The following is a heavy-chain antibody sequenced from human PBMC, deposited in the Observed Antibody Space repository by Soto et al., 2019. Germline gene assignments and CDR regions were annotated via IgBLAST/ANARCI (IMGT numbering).Heavy chain of an antibody. D-gene: IGHD4-17*01. CDR3: AREWTTHYYYYGMDV. J-gene: IGHJ6*02. CDR2: INPSGGST. V-gene: IGHV1-46*01. CDR1: GYTFTSYY. Sequence: QVQLVQSGAEVKKPGASVKVSCKASGYTFTSYYMHWVRQAPGQGLEWMGIINPSGGSTSYAQKFQGRVTMTRDTSTSTVYMELSSLRSEDTAVYYCAREWTTHYYYYGMDVWGQGTTVTVSS.